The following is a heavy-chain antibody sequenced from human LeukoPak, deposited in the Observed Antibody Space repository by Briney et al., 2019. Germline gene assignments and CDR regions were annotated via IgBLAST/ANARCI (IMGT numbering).Heavy chain of an antibody. J-gene: IGHJ6*02. CDR2: IIPILGIA. CDR1: GGTFSSYA. V-gene: IGHV1-69*04. D-gene: IGHD2-2*01. Sequence: SVKVSCKASGGTFSSYAISWVRQAPGQGLEWMGRIIPILGIANYAQRFQGRVTITADKSTSTAYMELSSLRSEDTAVYYCALVVVPAAIEYYGMDVWGQGTTVTVSS. CDR3: ALVVVPAAIEYYGMDV.